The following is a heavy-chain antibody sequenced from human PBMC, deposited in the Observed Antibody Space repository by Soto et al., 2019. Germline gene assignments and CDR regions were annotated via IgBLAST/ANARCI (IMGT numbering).Heavy chain of an antibody. CDR2: ISNSGTS. CDR3: AKERFKRGGGVIKTAWFDP. V-gene: IGHV4-59*12. Sequence: QVQLQESGPGLVKPSETLSLTCSVSGGSISSYYWNWIRQAPGKGLEWIGYISNSGTSYYNPSLKSSVTISANMSKDQVPLKMTLGTAGDTAVYFWAKERFKRGGGVIKTAWFDPWGPGTRVTVSS. CDR1: GGSISSYY. J-gene: IGHJ5*02. D-gene: IGHD3-16*02.